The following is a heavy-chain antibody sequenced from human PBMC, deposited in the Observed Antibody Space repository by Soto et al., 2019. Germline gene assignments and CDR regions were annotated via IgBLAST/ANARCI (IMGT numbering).Heavy chain of an antibody. CDR1: GFAFDDYV. CDR2: ITWNGGTI. J-gene: IGHJ5*02. D-gene: IGHD6-13*01. Sequence: SLRLSCAASGFAFDDYVMHWVRQPPGRGLEWVSGITWNGGTIRYVDSVKGRFTISRDNAENSLYLQMNSLRPEDTAVYYCAKGGSAALIAPCGRDNWFDPWGQGTQVTVSS. CDR3: AKGGSAALIAPCGRDNWFDP. V-gene: IGHV3-9*01.